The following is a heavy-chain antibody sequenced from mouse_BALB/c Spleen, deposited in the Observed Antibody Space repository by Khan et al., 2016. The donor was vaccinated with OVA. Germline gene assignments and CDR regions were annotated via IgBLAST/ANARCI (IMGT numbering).Heavy chain of an antibody. CDR3: TRGLFDV. V-gene: IGHV1-19*01. CDR2: INPDNGDT. CDR1: GYTFTDYY. J-gene: IGHJ1*01. Sequence: EVQLQQSGPELVKPGASVKMSCKASGYTFTDYYMKWVKQSQGKSLEWIGDINPDNGDTFYNQKFKGKATLTVDQSSSTAYMQLNSLTSEDSALYFCTRGLFDVWGAGTTVTVSS.